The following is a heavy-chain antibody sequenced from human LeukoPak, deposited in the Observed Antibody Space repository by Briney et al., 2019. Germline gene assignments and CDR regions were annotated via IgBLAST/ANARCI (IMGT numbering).Heavy chain of an antibody. CDR1: GFSLSTTGVG. D-gene: IGHD3-10*01. J-gene: IGHJ4*02. V-gene: IGHV2-5*01. CDR2: HYWNNDK. CDR3: AHKGRGSGSYTM. Sequence: SGPTLVKPTQTLTLTCTFSGFSLSTTGVGVAWIRQPPGKALEWLAVHYWNNDKSYSPSLKNRLTITKDTSKNQVVLILTNMDPVDTATYYCAHKGRGSGSYTMWGQGTLVTVSS.